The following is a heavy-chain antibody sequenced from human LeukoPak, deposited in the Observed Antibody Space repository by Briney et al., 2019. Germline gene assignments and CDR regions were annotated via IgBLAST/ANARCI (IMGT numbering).Heavy chain of an antibody. CDR3: ARGDVVRGVSYYFGMDV. V-gene: IGHV3-74*01. Sequence: GGSLRLSCAASRFTFSYYWMHWVRQAPGKGLVWVSLINSDGSSTSYADSVKGRFTISRDNAKNTLYLQMNSLRAEDTAVYYCARGDVVRGVSYYFGMDVWGQGTTVTVSS. J-gene: IGHJ6*02. D-gene: IGHD3-10*01. CDR2: INSDGSST. CDR1: RFTFSYYW.